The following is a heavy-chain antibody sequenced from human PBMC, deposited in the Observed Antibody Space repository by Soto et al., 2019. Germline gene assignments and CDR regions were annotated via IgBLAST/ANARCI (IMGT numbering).Heavy chain of an antibody. J-gene: IGHJ4*02. Sequence: EVQLLESGGGLVQPGGSLRLSCAASGFTFSSYAMSWVRQAPGKGLEWVSAISGSGGSTYYADSVKGRFTISRDNSMNTVYLQMNSLRAEDTAVYYCAKLRGECSSTSCYSYNSPRQQLVGVFDYWGQGTLVTVSS. CDR2: ISGSGGST. V-gene: IGHV3-23*01. D-gene: IGHD2-2*01. CDR1: GFTFSSYA. CDR3: AKLRGECSSTSCYSYNSPRQQLVGVFDY.